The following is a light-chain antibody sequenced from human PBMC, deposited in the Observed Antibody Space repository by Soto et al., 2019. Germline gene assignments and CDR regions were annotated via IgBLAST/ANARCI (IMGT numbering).Light chain of an antibody. V-gene: IGKV1-5*01. J-gene: IGKJ1*01. Sequence: DIQMTQSPSTLPASVGDRVTITCRASQTISSWLAWYQQKPGKAPDLLIYDASRLAGGGPSRFSGSDSGTEFTLTIGSLEPDDFVTYYCQQYYNYSTFGQGTKV. CDR3: QQYYNYST. CDR2: DAS. CDR1: QTISSW.